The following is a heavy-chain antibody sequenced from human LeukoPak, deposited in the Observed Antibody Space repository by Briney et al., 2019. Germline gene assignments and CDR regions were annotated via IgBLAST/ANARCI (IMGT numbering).Heavy chain of an antibody. Sequence: PGRSLRLSCAASGFTFSSYAMHWVRQAPGKGLEWVAVISYDGSNKYCADSVKGRFTISRDNSKNTLYLQMNSLRAEDTAVYYCARLETASNYWGQGTLVTVPS. D-gene: IGHD5-24*01. V-gene: IGHV3-30-3*01. CDR2: ISYDGSNK. CDR3: ARLETASNY. J-gene: IGHJ4*02. CDR1: GFTFSSYA.